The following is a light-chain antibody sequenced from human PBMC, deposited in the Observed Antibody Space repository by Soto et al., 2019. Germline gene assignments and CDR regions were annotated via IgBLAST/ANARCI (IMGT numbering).Light chain of an antibody. CDR1: QSISGY. V-gene: IGKV1-39*01. CDR3: QQSYLTPLT. CDR2: AVS. Sequence: DLQMTQSPSSLSASVGDGVTITCRATQSISGYLNWYQQRPGKAPKTLIYAVSSLQSGVPSRFSGSGSGAEYTLTITSLQPEDFATYYCQQSYLTPLTFGQGTKVEI. J-gene: IGKJ1*01.